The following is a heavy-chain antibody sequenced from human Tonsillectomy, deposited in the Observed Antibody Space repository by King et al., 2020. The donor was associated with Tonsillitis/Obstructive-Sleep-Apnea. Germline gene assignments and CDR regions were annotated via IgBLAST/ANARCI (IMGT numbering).Heavy chain of an antibody. Sequence: VQLVESGGGLVKPGESLRVSCAASGFTFGTYTMHWVRQAPGKGLEWVSSISSSGSYIYYADSLKGRLTISRDNAKNSLYLQMNSLRAEDTAVYYCARSVGSTTRCHWGQGTLVTVSS. CDR3: ARSVGSTTRCH. CDR1: GFTFGTYT. V-gene: IGHV3-21*01. D-gene: IGHD2-2*01. CDR2: ISSSGSYI. J-gene: IGHJ4*02.